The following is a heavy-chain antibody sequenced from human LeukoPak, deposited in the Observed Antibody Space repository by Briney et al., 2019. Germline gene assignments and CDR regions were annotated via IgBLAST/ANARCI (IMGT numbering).Heavy chain of an antibody. CDR2: ISYDGSNE. Sequence: PGGSLRLSCAASGFTFSSYGMHWVRQAPGKGLEWVAVISYDGSNEYYADSVKGRFTISRDNSKNTLYLQMNSLRAEDTAVYYCAKDASYYCSSTSCLFDYWGQGTLVTVSS. CDR3: AKDASYYCSSTSCLFDY. V-gene: IGHV3-30*18. CDR1: GFTFSSYG. J-gene: IGHJ4*02. D-gene: IGHD2-2*01.